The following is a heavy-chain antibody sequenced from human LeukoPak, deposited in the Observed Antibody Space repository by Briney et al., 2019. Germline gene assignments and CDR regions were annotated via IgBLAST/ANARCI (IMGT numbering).Heavy chain of an antibody. Sequence: PGGSLRLSCALSGFTFKNYAITWVRQAPGKGLEWVSSISNDGRSTHYADSVKGRFTISRDNSKNTVSLQMNSLRAEDTAVHYCAKYGSGDLWLLGWYFDFWGRGTLVTVSS. J-gene: IGHJ2*01. CDR1: GFTFKNYA. CDR2: ISNDGRST. CDR3: AKYGSGDLWLLGWYFDF. V-gene: IGHV3-23*01. D-gene: IGHD3-22*01.